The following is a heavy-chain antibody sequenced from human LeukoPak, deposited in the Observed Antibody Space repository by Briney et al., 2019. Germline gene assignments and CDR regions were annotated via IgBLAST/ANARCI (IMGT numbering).Heavy chain of an antibody. J-gene: IGHJ3*02. CDR1: GYTFTSYY. D-gene: IGHD6-19*01. V-gene: IGHV1-46*01. Sequence: ASVTVSCKASGYTFTSYYMHWVRQAPGQGLEWMGVINPSGGSTSYAQKFQGRVTMTRDTSTSTVYMELSSLRSEDTAVYYCARPQYGSGWTYAAFDIWGQGTMVTVSS. CDR2: INPSGGST. CDR3: ARPQYGSGWTYAAFDI.